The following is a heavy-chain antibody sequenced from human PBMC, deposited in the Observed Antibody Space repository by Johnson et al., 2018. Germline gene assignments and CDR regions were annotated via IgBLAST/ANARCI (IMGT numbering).Heavy chain of an antibody. CDR3: AGDGRATTVDALEI. D-gene: IGHD5-12*01. CDR1: GFTFSSYW. CDR2: IKQDGSEK. V-gene: IGHV3-7*01. J-gene: IGHJ3*02. Sequence: EVQLVESGGGLVQPGGSLRLSCAASGFTFSSYWMSWVRQAPGKGLEWVANIKQDGSEKYYVDSVKGRFTISRDNAKNSLYLQMNSLRAEDTAVYFCAGDGRATTVDALEIWGQGTMVTVSS.